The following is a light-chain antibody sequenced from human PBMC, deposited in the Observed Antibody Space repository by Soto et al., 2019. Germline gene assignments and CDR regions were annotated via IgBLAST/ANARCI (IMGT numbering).Light chain of an antibody. CDR2: EVA. CDR1: NSDIGKYDH. J-gene: IGLJ1*01. Sequence: QSALTQPPSVSGSPGQSVTISCTGTNSDIGKYDHVSWYQQLPGTAPKLMIYEVASRPSGVPARFSGSKSGNTASLTISGLQAEDEADYYCSSYISTSRYVFGAGTKVTV. V-gene: IGLV2-18*02. CDR3: SSYISTSRYV.